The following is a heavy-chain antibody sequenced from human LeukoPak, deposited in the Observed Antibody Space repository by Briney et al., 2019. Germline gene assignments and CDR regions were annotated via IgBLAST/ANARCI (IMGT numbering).Heavy chain of an antibody. CDR1: GFSVRDFW. D-gene: IGHD4-23*01. V-gene: IGHV3-7*01. Sequence: GGSLRLSCAASGFSVRDFWMAWVRQAPGKGLEWVAHIKEDRTADYYVDSVKGRFTVSKDDGKNSLHLQMNSLRVEDTAVYYCVRGGWELDYWGQGTLVTVSS. J-gene: IGHJ4*02. CDR2: IKEDRTAD. CDR3: VRGGWELDY.